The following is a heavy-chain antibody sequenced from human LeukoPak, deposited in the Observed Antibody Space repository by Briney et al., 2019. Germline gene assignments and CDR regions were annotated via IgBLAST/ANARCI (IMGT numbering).Heavy chain of an antibody. J-gene: IGHJ4*02. CDR1: GFTFSSYG. V-gene: IGHV3-30*02. CDR3: AKRYYGSGRHSFDY. D-gene: IGHD3-10*01. CDR2: IRYDGSNK. Sequence: PGGSLRLSCAASGFTFSSYGMHWVRQAPGKGLEWVAFIRYDGSNKYYADSVKGRFTISRDNSKNTLYLQMNSLRAEVTAVYYCAKRYYGSGRHSFDYWGQGTLVTVSS.